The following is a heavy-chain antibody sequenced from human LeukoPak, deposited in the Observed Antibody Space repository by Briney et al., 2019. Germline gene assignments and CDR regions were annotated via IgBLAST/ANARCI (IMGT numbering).Heavy chain of an antibody. J-gene: IGHJ6*03. D-gene: IGHD6-6*01. CDR2: IIPIFGTA. CDR3: ARDGIAARHPGYYYYMDV. CDR1: GGTFCSYA. Sequence: SVKVSCKASGGTFCSYAISWVRQAPGQGLEWMGGIIPIFGTANYAQKFQGRVTITTDESTSTAYMELSSLRSEDTAVYCARDGIAARHPGYYYYMDVWGKGTTVTVSS. V-gene: IGHV1-69*05.